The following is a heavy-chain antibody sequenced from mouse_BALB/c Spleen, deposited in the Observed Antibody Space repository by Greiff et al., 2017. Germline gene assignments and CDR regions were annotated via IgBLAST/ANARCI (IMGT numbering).Heavy chain of an antibody. CDR2: IWGDGST. V-gene: IGHV2-6-7*01. CDR1: GFSLTGYG. J-gene: IGHJ4*01. D-gene: IGHD1-1*01. CDR3: ARDKRYYGSSWYAMDY. Sequence: QVQLKESGPGLVAPSQSLSITCTVSGFSLTGYGVNWVRQPPGKGLEWLGMIWGDGSTDYNSALKSRLSISKDNSKSQVFLKMNSLQTDDTARYYCARDKRYYGSSWYAMDYWGQGTSVTVSS.